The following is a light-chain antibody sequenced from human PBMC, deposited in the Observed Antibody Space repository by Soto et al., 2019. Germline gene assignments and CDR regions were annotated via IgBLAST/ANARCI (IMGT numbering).Light chain of an antibody. CDR2: GAS. V-gene: IGKV3-15*01. J-gene: IGKJ1*01. CDR3: QQYNNWPPRT. CDR1: QSVSSN. Sequence: ETVMTQSPATLSVSPGERATLSCRASQSVSSNLAWYQQKPGQAPRLLIYGASTRATGIPARFSGSGSGTEFTLTISSLQSEDFAVYYCQQYNNWPPRTFGQGTKVDI.